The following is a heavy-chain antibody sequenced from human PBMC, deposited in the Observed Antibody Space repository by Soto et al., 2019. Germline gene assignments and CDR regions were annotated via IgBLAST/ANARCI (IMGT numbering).Heavy chain of an antibody. V-gene: IGHV3-73*02. D-gene: IGHD3-16*01. CDR2: IDTNAYNYAT. CDR1: GFTFSDSV. Sequence: EVQLVESGGGLVQPGGSLELSCAASGFTFSDSVIHWVRQASGKGLEWVGRIDTNAYNYATLYATSVKGRFTLSRDDSKSTAYLQMNSLKTEDTALYYCTRLSPGGDPNRHFDYWGQGTMVTVSS. J-gene: IGHJ4*02. CDR3: TRLSPGGDPNRHFDY.